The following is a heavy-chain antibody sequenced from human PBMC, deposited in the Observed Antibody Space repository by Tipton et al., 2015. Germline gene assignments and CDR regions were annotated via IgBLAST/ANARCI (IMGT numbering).Heavy chain of an antibody. Sequence: TLSLTCIVSGGSISSSNYYWGWIRQPPGKGLEWIGSIYYSGNTYYNPSLQSRVTISVDTSKNQFSLKLNSVTAADTAVYYCARRLLSGGYFALWGRGTLVTVSS. CDR2: IYYSGNT. J-gene: IGHJ2*01. CDR1: GGSISSSNYY. CDR3: ARRLLSGGYFAL. D-gene: IGHD2/OR15-2a*01. V-gene: IGHV4-39*01.